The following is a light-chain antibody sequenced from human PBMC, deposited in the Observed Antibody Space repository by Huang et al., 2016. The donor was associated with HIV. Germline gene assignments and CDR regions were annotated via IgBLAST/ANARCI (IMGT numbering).Light chain of an antibody. Sequence: GDRVTITCRASQGIGRYLVWYQQKPGKAPKLLIYAASTLQRGVPSRLSGSGSGTDFTLTIGSLQPEDFATYYCQQLKTYPITFGPGTQVDIK. J-gene: IGKJ3*01. CDR2: AAS. V-gene: IGKV1-9*01. CDR3: QQLKTYPIT. CDR1: QGIGRY.